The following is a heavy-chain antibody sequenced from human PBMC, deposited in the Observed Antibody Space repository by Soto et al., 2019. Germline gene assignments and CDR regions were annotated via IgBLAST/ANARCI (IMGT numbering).Heavy chain of an antibody. CDR2: IYYSGST. J-gene: IGHJ5*02. Sequence: SETLSLTCSVSGDSINSSSYFWGWVRQPPGKGLEWIGSIYYSGSTYYNPSLRSRVTISVDTSKNQFSLKLSSVTAADTAVFYCARHDSRCARNWFDPWGQGTVVTVSS. CDR1: GDSINSSSYF. D-gene: IGHD6-13*01. V-gene: IGHV4-39*01. CDR3: ARHDSRCARNWFDP.